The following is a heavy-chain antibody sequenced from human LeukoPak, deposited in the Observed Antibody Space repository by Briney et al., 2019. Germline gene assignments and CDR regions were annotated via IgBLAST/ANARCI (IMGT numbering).Heavy chain of an antibody. CDR3: ARGPPNWGYDY. Sequence: ASVKVSYKASGYTFTSYDFNWVRQATGQRPEWMGWMSPNSGDTGYAQKFQDRVTMTRNTSISTAYMELSSLRSDDTAVYYCARGPPNWGYDYWGPGTLVTVSS. V-gene: IGHV1-8*01. CDR2: MSPNSGDT. CDR1: GYTFTSYD. D-gene: IGHD7-27*01. J-gene: IGHJ4*02.